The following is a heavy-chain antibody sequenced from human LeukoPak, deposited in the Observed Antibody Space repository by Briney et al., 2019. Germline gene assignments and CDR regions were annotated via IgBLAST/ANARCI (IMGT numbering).Heavy chain of an antibody. D-gene: IGHD3-22*01. V-gene: IGHV3-23*01. CDR3: AKAGIYYDSSGFYSYFDY. Sequence: GGSLRLSCADSGFTLSRYAMSWVRQAPGKGLEWVSAISGSGDSTYYADSVKGRITISRDNSRNTLYLQMNSLRAEDTAVYYCAKAGIYYDSSGFYSYFDYWGQGTLVTVSS. CDR2: ISGSGDST. CDR1: GFTLSRYA. J-gene: IGHJ4*02.